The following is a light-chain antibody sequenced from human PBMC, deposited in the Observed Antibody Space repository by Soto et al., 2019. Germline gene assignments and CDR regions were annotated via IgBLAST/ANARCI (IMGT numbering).Light chain of an antibody. CDR1: QSVSSN. Sequence: EIVMTQSPATLSVSPGERATLSCRASQSVSSNLAGSQQKPGQAPRLLIYGASTRPTGIPDRFSGSGSGTEFTLTISSLQSEVFAVYYCQQYNNWPPWTFGQGTKVEIK. J-gene: IGKJ1*01. CDR2: GAS. CDR3: QQYNNWPPWT. V-gene: IGKV3-15*01.